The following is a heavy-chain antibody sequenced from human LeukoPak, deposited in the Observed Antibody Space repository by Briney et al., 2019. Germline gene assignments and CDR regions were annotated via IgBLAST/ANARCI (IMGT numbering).Heavy chain of an antibody. CDR3: ARGCPYYGSGSYYRALRY. J-gene: IGHJ4*02. CDR2: IYHSGST. D-gene: IGHD3-10*01. Sequence: SGTLSLTCAVSGGSISSSNWWSWVRQPPGKGLEWIGEIYHSGSTNYNPSLKSRVTISVDKSKNQFSLKLSSVTAADTAVYYCARGCPYYGSGSYYRALRYWGQGTLVTVSS. CDR1: GGSISSSNW. V-gene: IGHV4-4*02.